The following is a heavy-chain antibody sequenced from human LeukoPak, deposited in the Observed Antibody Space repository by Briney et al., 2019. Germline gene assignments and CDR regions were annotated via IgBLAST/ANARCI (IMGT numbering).Heavy chain of an antibody. Sequence: PSETLSLTCAVPGGSISSSNWWSWVRQPPGKGPEWIGEIYHSGSTNYNPSLKSRVTISVDKSKNQFSLKLSSVTAADTAVYYCARADIAAAARRSNYFDYWGQGTLVTVSS. CDR1: GGSISSSNW. CDR3: ARADIAAAARRSNYFDY. V-gene: IGHV4-4*02. CDR2: IYHSGST. D-gene: IGHD6-13*01. J-gene: IGHJ4*02.